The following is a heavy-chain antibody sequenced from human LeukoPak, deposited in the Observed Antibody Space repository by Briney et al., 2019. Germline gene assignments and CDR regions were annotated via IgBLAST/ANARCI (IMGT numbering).Heavy chain of an antibody. CDR2: IRYDGSNK. Sequence: GGSLRLSCAASGFTFSTYGMHWVRQTPGKGLEWVVFIRYDGSNKYYADSVKGRFTISRDNSRTTLYLQMDSLRAEDTALYYCAKGQTGDYWGQGTLVTVSS. CDR3: AKGQTGDY. D-gene: IGHD7-27*01. CDR1: GFTFSTYG. V-gene: IGHV3-30*02. J-gene: IGHJ4*02.